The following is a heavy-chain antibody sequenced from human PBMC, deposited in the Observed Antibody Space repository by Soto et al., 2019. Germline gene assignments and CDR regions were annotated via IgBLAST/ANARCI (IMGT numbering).Heavy chain of an antibody. CDR3: ARSGLPFDY. CDR2: ISRNGGST. V-gene: IGHV3-64*01. D-gene: IGHD2-21*02. Sequence: EVQLVESGGGLVQPGGSLRLSCAASGFTFSSYAMHWVRQAPGKGLEYVSGISRNGGSTYYANSVKGRFTISRDNSKSTLYFQVGSLRAEDMAVYYCARSGLPFDYWGQGTLVTVSS. CDR1: GFTFSSYA. J-gene: IGHJ4*02.